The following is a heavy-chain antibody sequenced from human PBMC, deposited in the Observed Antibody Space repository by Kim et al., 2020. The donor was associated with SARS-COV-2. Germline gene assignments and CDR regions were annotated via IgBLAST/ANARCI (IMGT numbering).Heavy chain of an antibody. CDR2: INHSGST. V-gene: IGHV4-34*01. Sequence: SETLSLTCAVYGGSFSGYYWSWIRQPPGKGLEWIGEINHSGSTNYNPSLKSRVTISVDTSKNQFSLKLSSVTAADTAVYYCARGGLRDYDSSGYYGYWGQGTRVTVS. CDR1: GGSFSGYY. D-gene: IGHD3-22*01. J-gene: IGHJ4*02. CDR3: ARGGLRDYDSSGYYGY.